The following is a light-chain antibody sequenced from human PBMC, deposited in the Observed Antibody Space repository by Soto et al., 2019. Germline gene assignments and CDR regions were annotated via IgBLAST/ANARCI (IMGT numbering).Light chain of an antibody. Sequence: EVVLTQSPGTLSLSPGERATLSCRASQSVGSNYLAWYQQIPGQAPRLLIHGASSRATGIPDRFSGSGSGTDFTLTISRLEPEDFALYYCLQYGSSRWAFGQGTKVEIK. J-gene: IGKJ1*01. CDR3: LQYGSSRWA. V-gene: IGKV3-20*01. CDR2: GAS. CDR1: QSVGSNY.